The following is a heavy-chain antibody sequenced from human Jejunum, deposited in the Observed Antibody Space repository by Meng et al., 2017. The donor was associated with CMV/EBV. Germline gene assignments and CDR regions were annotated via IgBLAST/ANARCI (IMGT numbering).Heavy chain of an antibody. Sequence: TVSGGSISSYYWSWVRQSPGKGLEWLGYIHYSESTKYNPSLESRVTMSLDRFRNQFSLRLSSVTAADTAVYFCVRGVSPTEWPLEKWGQGTLVTVSS. CDR1: GGSISSYY. CDR3: VRGVSPTEWPLEK. V-gene: IGHV4-59*01. D-gene: IGHD3-3*01. CDR2: IHYSEST. J-gene: IGHJ4*02.